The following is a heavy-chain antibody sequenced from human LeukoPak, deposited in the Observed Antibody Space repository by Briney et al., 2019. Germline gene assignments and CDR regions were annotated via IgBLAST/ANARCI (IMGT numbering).Heavy chain of an antibody. CDR2: IKSDGSST. V-gene: IGHV3-74*01. D-gene: IGHD6-13*01. CDR3: ARGGDTSNWYPGYFDY. Sequence: PGGSLRLSCAPSGFTFYDYAMQWVPHAPGKGPVWVLRIKSDGSSTRFADSVQGRFTISRDNGRNTVYLQMNRLRAEDTAVYYCARGGDTSNWYPGYFDYWGQGALVTVSS. CDR1: GFTFYDYA. J-gene: IGHJ4*02.